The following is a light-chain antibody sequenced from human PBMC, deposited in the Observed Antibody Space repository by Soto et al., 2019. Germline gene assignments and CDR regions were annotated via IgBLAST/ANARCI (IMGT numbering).Light chain of an antibody. V-gene: IGLV1-40*01. CDR3: QSFDSSLNGWV. CDR2: GNT. Sequence: QSALTQPPSVSGAPGQRVTISCSGSTSNIGAGYDVHWYQQVPGTAPKLLIYGNTNRPSGVPARFSDSKSGTSASLAITGLQAEDEADYYCQSFDSSLNGWVFGGGTQLTVL. CDR1: TSNIGAGYD. J-gene: IGLJ7*01.